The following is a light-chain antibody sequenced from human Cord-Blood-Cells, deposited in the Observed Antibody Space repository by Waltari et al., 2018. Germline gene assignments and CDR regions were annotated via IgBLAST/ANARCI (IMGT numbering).Light chain of an antibody. CDR3: QQSYSTPYT. J-gene: IGKJ2*01. CDR2: AAS. Sequence: DIPMTQSPASLSASVGDRVTITCRASQSISSYLTWYQHQPGEAPKLLIYAASSLQSGVPSRFSGSGSGTDFTLTISSLQPEDFATYYCQQSYSTPYTFGQGTKLEIK. CDR1: QSISSY. V-gene: IGKV1-39*01.